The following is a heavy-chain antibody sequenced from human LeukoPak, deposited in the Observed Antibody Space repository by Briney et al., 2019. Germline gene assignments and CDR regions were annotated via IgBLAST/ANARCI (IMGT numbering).Heavy chain of an antibody. V-gene: IGHV4-31*03. Sequence: SETLSLTCTVSGGTISSGGYYWSWIRQHPGKGLEWIGYIYYSGSTYYNPSLKSRVTISVDTSKNQFSLKLSSVTAADTAVYYCARGYDDSSGYYYLSFDYWGQGTLVTVSS. CDR3: ARGYDDSSGYYYLSFDY. CDR1: GGTISSGGYY. J-gene: IGHJ4*02. D-gene: IGHD3-22*01. CDR2: IYYSGST.